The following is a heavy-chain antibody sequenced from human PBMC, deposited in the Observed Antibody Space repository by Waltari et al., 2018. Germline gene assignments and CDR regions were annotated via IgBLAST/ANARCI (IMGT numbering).Heavy chain of an antibody. J-gene: IGHJ4*02. CDR3: ARHKDLGLVVVAHTPFDY. V-gene: IGHV1-18*01. Sequence: QVQLVQSGAEVKKPGASVKVSCKASGYTFTSYGISWVRQAPGQGLEWMGWISAYNGNTNYAQKLQGRVTMTTDTSTSTAYMELRSLRSDDTAVYYCARHKDLGLVVVAHTPFDYWGQGTLVTVSS. CDR1: GYTFTSYG. CDR2: ISAYNGNT. D-gene: IGHD3-22*01.